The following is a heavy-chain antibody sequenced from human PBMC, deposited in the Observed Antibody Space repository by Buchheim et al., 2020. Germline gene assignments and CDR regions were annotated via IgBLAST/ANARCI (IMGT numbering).Heavy chain of an antibody. Sequence: EVQLVESGGGLVQPGGSLRLSCAASGFTFSSYWMSWVRQAPGKGLEWVANIKQDGSEKYYVDSVKGRFTISSDNAKNSLYLQMNSLRAEDTAVYYCARDRGAGLTRYGMDVWCQGTT. D-gene: IGHD3-10*01. J-gene: IGHJ6*02. CDR3: ARDRGAGLTRYGMDV. CDR2: IKQDGSEK. V-gene: IGHV3-7*01. CDR1: GFTFSSYW.